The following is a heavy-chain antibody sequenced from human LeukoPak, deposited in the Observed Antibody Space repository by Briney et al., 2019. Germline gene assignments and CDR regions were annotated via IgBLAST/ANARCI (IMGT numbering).Heavy chain of an antibody. Sequence: PGGSLRLSCAASGFTFSSYSMNWVRQAPGKGLEWVSYISSSSSTIYYADSVKGRFIISRDNAKNSLYLQMNSLRAEDTAVYYCARRLYYFDYWGQGTLVTVSS. CDR2: ISSSSSTI. D-gene: IGHD2-21*02. V-gene: IGHV3-48*04. J-gene: IGHJ4*02. CDR1: GFTFSSYS. CDR3: ARRLYYFDY.